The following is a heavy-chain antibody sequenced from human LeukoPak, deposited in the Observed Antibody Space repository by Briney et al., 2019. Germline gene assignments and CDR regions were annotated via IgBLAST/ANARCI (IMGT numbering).Heavy chain of an antibody. D-gene: IGHD6-19*01. J-gene: IGHJ4*02. CDR3: ATDSGIAVAGVHY. V-gene: IGHV1-69-2*01. Sequence: GATVKISCKASGYTFTDYYMHWVQQAPGKGLEWMGRVDPEDGETIYAEKFQGRVTITADTSTDTAYMELSSLRSEDTAVYYCATDSGIAVAGVHYWGQGTLVTVSS. CDR1: GYTFTDYY. CDR2: VDPEDGET.